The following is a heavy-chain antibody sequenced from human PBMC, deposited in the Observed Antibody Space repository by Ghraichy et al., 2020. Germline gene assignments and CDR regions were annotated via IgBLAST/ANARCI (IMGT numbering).Heavy chain of an antibody. V-gene: IGHV4-34*01. CDR2: INHSGST. CDR1: GGSFSGYY. CDR3: ARGREQQLVTWHFDY. Sequence: SETLSLTCAVYGGSFSGYYWSWIRQPPGKGLEWIGEINHSGSTNYNPSLKSRVTISVDTSKNQFSLKLSSVTAADTAVYYCARGREQQLVTWHFDYWGQGTLVTVSS. D-gene: IGHD6-13*01. J-gene: IGHJ4*02.